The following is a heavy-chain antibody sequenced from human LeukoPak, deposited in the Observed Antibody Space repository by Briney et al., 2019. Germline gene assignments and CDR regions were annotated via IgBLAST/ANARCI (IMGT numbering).Heavy chain of an antibody. Sequence: SETLSLTCAVYGGSFSGYYWSWIRQPPGKGLEWIGEINHSGSTNYNPSLKSRVTISVDTSKNQFSLKLSSVTAADTDVYYCARVGSGWKYYFDYWGQGTLATVSS. J-gene: IGHJ4*02. CDR1: GGSFSGYY. CDR3: ARVGSGWKYYFDY. CDR2: INHSGST. D-gene: IGHD6-19*01. V-gene: IGHV4-34*01.